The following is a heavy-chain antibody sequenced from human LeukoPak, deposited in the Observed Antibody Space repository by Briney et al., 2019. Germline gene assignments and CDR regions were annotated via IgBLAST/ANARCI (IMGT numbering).Heavy chain of an antibody. J-gene: IGHJ4*02. CDR1: GGSITSSHW. CDR3: AREHDYGSGSYYIDY. V-gene: IGHV4-4*02. D-gene: IGHD3-10*01. Sequence: SGTLSLTCAVSGGSITSSHWWSWVRQSPGKGLEWIGQIYHSGSSSYNPSLKSRVTISVDESKNQVSLKLTSVTAADTALYYCAREHDYGSGSYYIDYWGQGTLVTVSS. CDR2: IYHSGSS.